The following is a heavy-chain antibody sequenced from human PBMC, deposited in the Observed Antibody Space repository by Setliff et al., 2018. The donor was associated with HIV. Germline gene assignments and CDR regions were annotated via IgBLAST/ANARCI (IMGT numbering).Heavy chain of an antibody. CDR1: GYSFTSYW. J-gene: IGHJ3*01. Sequence: PGESLKISCKGSGYSFTSYWINWVRQMPGKGLEWMGIIHPGDSDTRYSPSFQGQVTISADKSITTAYLQWSSLKASDTAIYFCARRKTGDPRHAFDVWGRGTMVTVSS. D-gene: IGHD7-27*01. CDR2: IHPGDSDT. V-gene: IGHV5-51*01. CDR3: ARRKTGDPRHAFDV.